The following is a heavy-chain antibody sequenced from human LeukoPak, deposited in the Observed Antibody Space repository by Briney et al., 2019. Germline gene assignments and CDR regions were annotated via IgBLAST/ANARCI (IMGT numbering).Heavy chain of an antibody. V-gene: IGHV6-1*01. CDR2: TFYRSKWYD. CDR3: AREKDDYHPFDY. CDR1: GDSVSSNRAA. J-gene: IGHJ4*02. Sequence: SQTLSLTCAISGDSVSSNRAAWNWIRQSPSRGLEWLGRTFYRSKWYDDYAVSVKSRITINSDTSKNQFSLHLNSVTPEDTAVYFCAREKDDYHPFDYRGQGTLVTVSS. D-gene: IGHD4-11*01.